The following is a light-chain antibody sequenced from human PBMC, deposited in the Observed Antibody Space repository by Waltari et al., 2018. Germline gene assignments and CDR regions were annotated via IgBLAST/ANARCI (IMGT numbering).Light chain of an antibody. CDR3: ETHERLPAV. V-gene: IGKV3-20*01. CDR1: QSMGRY. Sequence: IVLTQSPGTLSFSPGERATLSCTASQSMGRYLVLYQQKPGQSPRLHIYGASSRAAGIPETFSGSRSGTDVSLSIRRLDPKDVAVYYGETHERLPAVFGQETKVEIK. J-gene: IGKJ1*01. CDR2: GAS.